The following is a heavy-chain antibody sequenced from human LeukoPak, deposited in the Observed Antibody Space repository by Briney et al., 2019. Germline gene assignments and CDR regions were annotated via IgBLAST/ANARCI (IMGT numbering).Heavy chain of an antibody. Sequence: GASVKVSCKTSGYTFTDYFIHWVRQAAGQGLEWIGWINPNSGGSNFAQKFQGRVTVIRDTSISTAYMELSGLESDDTAVYYCARDSVGATGDYWGQGTLVTVSS. CDR2: INPNSGGS. J-gene: IGHJ4*02. V-gene: IGHV1-2*02. CDR3: ARDSVGATGDY. CDR1: GYTFTDYF. D-gene: IGHD1-26*01.